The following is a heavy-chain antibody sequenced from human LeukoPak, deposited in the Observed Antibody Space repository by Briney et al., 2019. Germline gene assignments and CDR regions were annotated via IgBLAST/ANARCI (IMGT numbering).Heavy chain of an antibody. CDR1: GFTFDDYA. D-gene: IGHD6-19*01. Sequence: GGSLRLSCAASGFTFDDYAMHWVRQAPGKGLEWVSGISWNSGSIGYADSVKGRFTISRDNAKNSLYLQMNSLRAEDTAVYYCARDKQWLVRGGIDYWGQGTLVTVSS. CDR3: ARDKQWLVRGGIDY. CDR2: ISWNSGSI. J-gene: IGHJ4*02. V-gene: IGHV3-9*01.